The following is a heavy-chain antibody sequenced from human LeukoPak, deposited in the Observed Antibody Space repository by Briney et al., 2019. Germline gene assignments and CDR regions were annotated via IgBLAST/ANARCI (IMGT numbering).Heavy chain of an antibody. V-gene: IGHV4-59*08. J-gene: IGHJ4*02. D-gene: IGHD6-19*01. CDR2: ISYRGST. CDR1: GDSISSFY. CDR3: AGGDSSGWTDFDY. Sequence: SETLSLTCNVSGDSISSFYWSWFRQPPGKGVEWMGFISYRGSTNYNPSPKSRVTISLDTSKKQFSLKLSSVAAADSAGFYCAGGDSSGWTDFDYWGQRTLVTVSS.